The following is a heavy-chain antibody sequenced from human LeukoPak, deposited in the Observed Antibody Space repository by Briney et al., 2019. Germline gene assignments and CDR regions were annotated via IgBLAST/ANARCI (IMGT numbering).Heavy chain of an antibody. Sequence: PGGSLRLSCAASGFTFSSYSMNWVRQAPGKGLEWVSSISTSSTYIYYADSVKGRFTISRDNSKNTLFLQMNSLRGEDTAVYHCAKTGGYGGNRGDLDHWGQGTLVTVSS. CDR3: AKTGGYGGNRGDLDH. CDR2: ISTSSTYI. D-gene: IGHD4-23*01. J-gene: IGHJ4*02. V-gene: IGHV3-21*04. CDR1: GFTFSSYS.